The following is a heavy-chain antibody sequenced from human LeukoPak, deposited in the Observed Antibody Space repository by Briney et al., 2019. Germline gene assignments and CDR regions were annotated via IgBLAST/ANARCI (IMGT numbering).Heavy chain of an antibody. J-gene: IGHJ5*02. CDR3: ARGKTKSVWS. Sequence: QTGGSLRDSCAASGFTSSSYEMYGGRQAPGKGLEWVSYISSSGTTIYYADSVKGRFTISRDNAKNSLHLQMNSLRAEDTAVYYWARGKTKSVWSWGQGTLVTVSS. D-gene: IGHD6-19*01. CDR2: ISSSGTTI. CDR1: GFTSSSYE. V-gene: IGHV3-48*03.